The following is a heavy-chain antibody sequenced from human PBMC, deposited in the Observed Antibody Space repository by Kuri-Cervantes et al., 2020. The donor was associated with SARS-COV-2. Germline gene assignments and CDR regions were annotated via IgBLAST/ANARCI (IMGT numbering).Heavy chain of an antibody. CDR1: GFTFSSYD. Sequence: GESLKISCAASGFTFSSYDMHWVRQAPGKGLGWVAVIWYDGSNKYYADSVKGRFTISRDNSKNTLYLQMNSLRAEDTAVYYCARGRVGATYYYYYMDVWGKGTTVTVSS. D-gene: IGHD1-26*01. CDR2: IWYDGSNK. CDR3: ARGRVGATYYYYYMDV. V-gene: IGHV3-33*01. J-gene: IGHJ6*03.